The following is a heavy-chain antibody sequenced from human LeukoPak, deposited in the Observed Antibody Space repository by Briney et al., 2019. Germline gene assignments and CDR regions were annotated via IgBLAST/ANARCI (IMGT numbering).Heavy chain of an antibody. CDR3: ARERVFRDTHAFDI. Sequence: KSSETLSLTCTVSGGSISSYYWSWIRQPPGKGLEWIGYIYYSGSTNYNPSLKSRVTISVDTSKNQFSLKLSSVTAADTAVYYCARERVFRDTHAFDIWGQGTMVTVSS. V-gene: IGHV4-59*01. CDR2: IYYSGST. CDR1: GGSISSYY. D-gene: IGHD3-10*01. J-gene: IGHJ3*02.